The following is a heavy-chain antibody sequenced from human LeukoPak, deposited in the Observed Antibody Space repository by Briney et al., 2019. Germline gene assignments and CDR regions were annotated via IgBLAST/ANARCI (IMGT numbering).Heavy chain of an antibody. V-gene: IGHV4-59*01. CDR3: ARAVYDFWSGYYPNAFDI. CDR1: GGSISSYY. Sequence: SETLSLTCTVSGGSISSYYWSWIRQPPGKGLEGIGYIYYSGSTNYNPSLKSRVTISVDTSKNQFSLKLSSVTAADTAVYYCARAVYDFWSGYYPNAFDIWGQGTMVTVSS. D-gene: IGHD3-3*01. J-gene: IGHJ3*02. CDR2: IYYSGST.